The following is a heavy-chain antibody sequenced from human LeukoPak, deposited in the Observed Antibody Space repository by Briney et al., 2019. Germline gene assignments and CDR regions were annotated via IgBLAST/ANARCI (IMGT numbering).Heavy chain of an antibody. Sequence: PSETLSLTCTVSGGSISSYCWSWIRQPPGKGLEWIGYIYYSGSTNYNPSLKSRVTISVDTSKNQFSLKLSSVTAADTAVYYCARHGHRRDSGSYWAHFDYWGQGTLVTVSS. D-gene: IGHD1-26*01. CDR3: ARHGHRRDSGSYWAHFDY. J-gene: IGHJ4*02. CDR2: IYYSGST. CDR1: GGSISSYC. V-gene: IGHV4-59*08.